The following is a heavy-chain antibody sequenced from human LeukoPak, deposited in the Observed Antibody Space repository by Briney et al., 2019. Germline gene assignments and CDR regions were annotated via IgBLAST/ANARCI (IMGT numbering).Heavy chain of an antibody. CDR3: ARKGYSSSWYSQYYFDY. CDR1: GGSISSGGYS. CDR2: IYHSGST. V-gene: IGHV4-30-2*01. D-gene: IGHD6-13*01. Sequence: SETLSLTCAVSGGSISSGGYSWSWIRQPPGKGLEWIGYIYHSGSTYYNPSLKSRVTISVDRSKNQFSLKLSSVTAADTAVYYCARKGYSSSWYSQYYFDYWGQGTLVTVSS. J-gene: IGHJ4*02.